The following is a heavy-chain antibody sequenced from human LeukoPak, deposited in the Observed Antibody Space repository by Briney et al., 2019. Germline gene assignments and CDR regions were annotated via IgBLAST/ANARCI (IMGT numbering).Heavy chain of an antibody. J-gene: IGHJ1*01. V-gene: IGHV5-51*01. CDR3: ARHTGEGSHFQH. D-gene: IGHD3-16*01. CDR1: GYTFTNYW. CDR2: IYPGDSDT. Sequence: GESLKISCKASGYTFTNYWIGWVRPMPGKGQEWMGIIYPGDSDTRYSPSFRGQVIISADKSIRTAYLQWTSLKASDTAMYYCARHTGEGSHFQHWGQGSLVTVSS.